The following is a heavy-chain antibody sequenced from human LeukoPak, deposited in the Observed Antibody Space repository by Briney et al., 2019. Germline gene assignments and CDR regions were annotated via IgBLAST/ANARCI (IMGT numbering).Heavy chain of an antibody. CDR3: ARTTQNRIVGATVGDAFDI. CDR1: GYTFTSYG. V-gene: IGHV1-18*01. CDR2: ISAYNGNT. J-gene: IGHJ3*02. D-gene: IGHD1-26*01. Sequence: ASVTVSCTASGYTFTSYGISWVRQAPGQGLEWMGWISAYNGNTNYAQKLQGRVTMTTDTSTSTAYMEPRSLRSDDTAVYYCARTTQNRIVGATVGDAFDIWGQGTMVTVSS.